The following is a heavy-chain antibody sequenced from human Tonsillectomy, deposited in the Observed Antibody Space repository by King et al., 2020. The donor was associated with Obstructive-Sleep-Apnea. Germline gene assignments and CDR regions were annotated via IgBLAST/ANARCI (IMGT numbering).Heavy chain of an antibody. CDR1: GYTFTSYY. CDR3: ARDSGQWLAQDYHYYGMDV. V-gene: IGHV1-46*01. CDR2: INPSGGST. Sequence: VQLVESGAEVKKPGASVKVSCKASGYTFTSYYMHWVRQAPGQGLEWMGIINPSGGSTSYAQKFQGRVTMTRDTSTSTVYMELSSLRSEDTAMYYCARDSGQWLAQDYHYYGMDVWGQGTTVTVSS. D-gene: IGHD6-19*01. J-gene: IGHJ6*02.